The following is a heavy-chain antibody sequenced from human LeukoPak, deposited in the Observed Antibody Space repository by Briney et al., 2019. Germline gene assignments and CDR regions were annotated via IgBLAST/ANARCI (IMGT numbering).Heavy chain of an antibody. D-gene: IGHD3-22*01. Sequence: EAPVKVSCKASGYTFTSYGISWVRQAPGQGLEWMGWISAYNGNTNYAQKLQGRVTMTTDTSTSTAYMELRSLRSDDTAVYYCARHAFLVVIKGDAFDIWGQGTMVTVSS. CDR3: ARHAFLVVIKGDAFDI. CDR2: ISAYNGNT. CDR1: GYTFTSYG. V-gene: IGHV1-18*01. J-gene: IGHJ3*02.